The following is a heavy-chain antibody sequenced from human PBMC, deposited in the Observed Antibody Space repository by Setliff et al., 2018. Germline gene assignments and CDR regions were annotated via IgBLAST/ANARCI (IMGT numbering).Heavy chain of an antibody. CDR1: GFTFSKYG. CDR2: IRYDGSEK. J-gene: IGHJ4*02. V-gene: IGHV3-30*02. D-gene: IGHD3-10*01. Sequence: PGGSLRLSCAASGFTFSKYGMYWVCQAPGKGLEWVAFIRYDGSEKYYADSVKGRFTISRDNAKNSLSLQMNNLRTEDTAVYYCFGAGTCSYWGQGTLVTVSS. CDR3: FGAGTCSY.